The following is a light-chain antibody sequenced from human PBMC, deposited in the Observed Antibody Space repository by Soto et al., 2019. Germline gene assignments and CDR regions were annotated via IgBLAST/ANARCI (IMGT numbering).Light chain of an antibody. J-gene: IGKJ1*01. V-gene: IGKV3-20*01. CDR2: GAS. CDR3: QQYGSSGT. Sequence: DIVLTQSPGTLSLSPGERATLSCRASQGVSANHLTWYQQKPGQAPRLLMCGASTRATGIPDRFSGSGSGTDFTLTISRLEPEDFAVYYCQQYGSSGTVGQGTKV. CDR1: QGVSANH.